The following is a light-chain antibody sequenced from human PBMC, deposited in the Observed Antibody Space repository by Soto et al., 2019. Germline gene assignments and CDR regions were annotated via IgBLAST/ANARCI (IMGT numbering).Light chain of an antibody. CDR1: SSDVGAYEY. V-gene: IGLV2-14*03. J-gene: IGLJ1*01. Sequence: QSALTQPASVSGSPGQSITISCTGTSSDVGAYEYVSWYQQHPGKAPKLLIYDVSNRPSGVSTRSSGSKSGNTASLTISGLQAEDEGDYYCTSYTTRRLYVFGSGTRSPS. CDR3: TSYTTRRLYV. CDR2: DVS.